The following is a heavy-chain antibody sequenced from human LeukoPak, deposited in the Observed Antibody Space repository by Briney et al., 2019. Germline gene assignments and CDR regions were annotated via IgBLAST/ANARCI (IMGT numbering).Heavy chain of an antibody. CDR2: ISAYNGNT. J-gene: IGHJ5*02. CDR1: GYTFTSYG. CDR3: ARAMSRGIAAHWFDP. D-gene: IGHD6-13*01. Sequence: GASVKVSCKASGYTFTSYGISWVRQAPGQGLEWMGWISAYNGNTNYAQKLQGRVTMTTDTSTSTAYMELRSLRPDDTAVYYCARAMSRGIAAHWFDPWGQGTLVTVSS. V-gene: IGHV1-18*01.